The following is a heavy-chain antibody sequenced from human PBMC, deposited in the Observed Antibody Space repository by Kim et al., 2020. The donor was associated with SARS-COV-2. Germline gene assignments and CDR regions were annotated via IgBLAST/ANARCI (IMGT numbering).Heavy chain of an antibody. Sequence: ASVKVSCKASGYTFTSYGISWVRQAPGQGLEWMGWISAYNGNTNYAQKLQGRVTMTTDTSTSTAYMELRSLRSDDTAVYYCARDVDWYYDILTGYATGYFDYWGQGTLVTVSS. D-gene: IGHD3-9*01. V-gene: IGHV1-18*01. J-gene: IGHJ4*02. CDR2: ISAYNGNT. CDR1: GYTFTSYG. CDR3: ARDVDWYYDILTGYATGYFDY.